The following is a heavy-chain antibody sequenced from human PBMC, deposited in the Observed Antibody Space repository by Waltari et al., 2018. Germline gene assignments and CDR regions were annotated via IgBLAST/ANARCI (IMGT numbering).Heavy chain of an antibody. V-gene: IGHV4-4*02. CDR1: GGSISSSNW. CDR3: ARNYYYDSSGYLNAFDI. Sequence: QVQLQESGPGLVKPSGTLSLTCAVSGGSISSSNWWSWVRQPPGKGLEWIGEIYHSGSTNYNPSPKSRVTISVDKSKNQFSLKLSSVTAADTAVYYCARNYYYDSSGYLNAFDIWGQGTMVTVSS. CDR2: IYHSGST. D-gene: IGHD3-22*01. J-gene: IGHJ3*02.